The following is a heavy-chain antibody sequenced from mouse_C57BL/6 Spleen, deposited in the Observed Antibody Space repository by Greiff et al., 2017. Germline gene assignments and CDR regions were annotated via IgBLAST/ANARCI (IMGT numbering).Heavy chain of an antibody. CDR3: AREVAKDFDV. CDR2: IDPSDSET. Sequence: VKLQQPGAELVRPGSSVKLSCKASGYTFTSYWMHWVKQRPIQGLEWIGNIDPSDSETHYNQKFKDKATLTVDKSSSTAYMQLSSLTSEDSAVYYCAREVAKDFDVWGTGTTVTVSS. CDR1: GYTFTSYW. V-gene: IGHV1-52*01. J-gene: IGHJ1*03. D-gene: IGHD1-1*01.